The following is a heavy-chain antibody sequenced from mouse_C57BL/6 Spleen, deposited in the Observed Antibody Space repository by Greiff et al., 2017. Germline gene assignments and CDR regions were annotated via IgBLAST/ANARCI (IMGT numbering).Heavy chain of an antibody. J-gene: IGHJ4*01. CDR1: GYSFTGYY. CDR2: INPSTGGT. D-gene: IGHD4-1*01. Sequence: EVQLQQSGPELVKPGASVKISCKASGYSFTGYYMNWVKQSPEKSLEWIGEINPSTGGTTYNQKFKAKATLTVDKSSSTAYMQLKSLTSEDSAVYYCARWESYAMDYWGQGTSVTVSS. V-gene: IGHV1-42*01. CDR3: ARWESYAMDY.